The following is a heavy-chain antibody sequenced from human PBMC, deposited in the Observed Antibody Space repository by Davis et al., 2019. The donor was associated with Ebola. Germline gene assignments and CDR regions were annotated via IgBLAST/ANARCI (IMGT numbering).Heavy chain of an antibody. Sequence: MPSETLSLTCAVYGGSFSGYYWSWIRQPPGKGLEWIGEINHSGSTNYNPSLKSRVTISVDTSKNQFSLKLSSVTAADTAVYYCARLNDFWSGLFYGMDVWGQGTTVTVSS. CDR2: INHSGST. D-gene: IGHD3-3*01. CDR3: ARLNDFWSGLFYGMDV. V-gene: IGHV4-34*01. CDR1: GGSFSGYY. J-gene: IGHJ6*02.